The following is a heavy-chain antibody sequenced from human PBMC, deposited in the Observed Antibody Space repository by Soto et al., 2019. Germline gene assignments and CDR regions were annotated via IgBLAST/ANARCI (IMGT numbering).Heavy chain of an antibody. J-gene: IGHJ5*02. CDR3: AREQHNYYGSGSTANWFDP. CDR1: GYTFTSYD. V-gene: IGHV1-8*01. Sequence: VASVKVSCKASGYTFTSYDINWVRQATGQGLEWMGWMNPNSGNTGYAQKFQGRVTMTRNTSIRTAYMEQSSLGSEDTAVYYCAREQHNYYGSGSTANWFDPWGQGTLVTVSS. D-gene: IGHD3-10*01. CDR2: MNPNSGNT.